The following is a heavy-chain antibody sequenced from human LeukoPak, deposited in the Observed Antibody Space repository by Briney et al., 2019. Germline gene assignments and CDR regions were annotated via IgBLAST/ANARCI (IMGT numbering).Heavy chain of an antibody. J-gene: IGHJ4*02. V-gene: IGHV4-59*01. Sequence: SETLSLTCTVSGGSISSYYWSWXRQPPGKGLEXIGYIYYSGSTNYNPXLKSRVTISVDTSKNQFSLKLSSVTAADTAVYYCARDQLGEPYFDYWGQGTLVTVSS. CDR2: IYYSGST. D-gene: IGHD3-16*01. CDR3: ARDQLGEPYFDY. CDR1: GGSISSYY.